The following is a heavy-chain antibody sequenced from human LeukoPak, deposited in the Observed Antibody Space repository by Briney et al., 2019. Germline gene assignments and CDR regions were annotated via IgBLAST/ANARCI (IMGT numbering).Heavy chain of an antibody. CDR1: GFTFDNYA. CDR2: ISWNSGSI. Sequence: GRSLRLSCAASGFTFDNYAMHWVRQAPGKGLEWVSGISWNSGSIGYADSVKGRFTISRDNAKNSLYLQMNSLRAEDTAVYYCARGITMIVGGGWFDPWGQGTLVTVSS. CDR3: ARGITMIVGGGWFDP. D-gene: IGHD3-22*01. V-gene: IGHV3-9*01. J-gene: IGHJ5*02.